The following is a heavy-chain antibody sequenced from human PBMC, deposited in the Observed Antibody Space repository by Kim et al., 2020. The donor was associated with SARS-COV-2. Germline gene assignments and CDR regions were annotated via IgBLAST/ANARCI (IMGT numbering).Heavy chain of an antibody. D-gene: IGHD1-26*01. J-gene: IGHJ3*02. CDR2: INHSGST. CDR3: ARRRTWGALDAFDI. V-gene: IGHV4-34*01. Sequence: SETLSLTCAVYGGSFSGYYWSWIRQPPGNGLEWIGEINHSGSTNYNPSLKSRVTISVDTSKNQFSLKLSSVTAADTAVYYCARRRTWGALDAFDIWGQGTMVTVSS. CDR1: GGSFSGYY.